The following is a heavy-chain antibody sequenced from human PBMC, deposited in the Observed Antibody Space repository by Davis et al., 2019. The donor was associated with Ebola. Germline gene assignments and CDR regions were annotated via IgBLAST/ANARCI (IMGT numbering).Heavy chain of an antibody. V-gene: IGHV4-39*01. CDR2: IYYSGST. J-gene: IGHJ4*02. D-gene: IGHD3-22*01. Sequence: SETLSLTCTVSGGSISSSSYYWGWIRQPPGKGLEWIGSIYYSGSTYYNPSLKSRVTISVDTSKNQFSLKLSSVTAADTAVYYGARQGGYYDSGGYYYGPYYFDYWGQGSLVTVSS. CDR3: ARQGGYYDSGGYYYGPYYFDY. CDR1: GGSISSSSYY.